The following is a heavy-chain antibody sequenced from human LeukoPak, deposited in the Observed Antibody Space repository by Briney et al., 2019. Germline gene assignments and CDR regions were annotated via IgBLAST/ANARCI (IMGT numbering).Heavy chain of an antibody. CDR3: AREADLGSGSLPQYGMDV. CDR1: GFTFSSYW. J-gene: IGHJ6*02. V-gene: IGHV3-7*01. D-gene: IGHD3-10*01. Sequence: GGSLRLSCAASGFTFSSYWMSWVSQAPGKGLEWLANIKQDGSEKYYVDSMKGRFTISRDNAKNSLYLQMNSLRAEDTAVYYCAREADLGSGSLPQYGMDVWGQGTTVTVSS. CDR2: IKQDGSEK.